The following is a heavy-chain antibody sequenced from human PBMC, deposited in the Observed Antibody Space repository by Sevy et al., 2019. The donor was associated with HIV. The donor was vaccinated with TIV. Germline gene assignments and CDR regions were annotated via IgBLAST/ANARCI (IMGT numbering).Heavy chain of an antibody. Sequence: GGSLRLSCAASGFTFSNYGMHWVRQAPGKGLEWVAVMSYDGRSKYYADSVKGRFTISRDNSKNTLYLQMNSLRAEDTAVCYCAKTSVAGTSKLYYFDYWGQGTLVTVSS. J-gene: IGHJ4*02. CDR1: GFTFSNYG. D-gene: IGHD6-19*01. CDR2: MSYDGRSK. V-gene: IGHV3-30*18. CDR3: AKTSVAGTSKLYYFDY.